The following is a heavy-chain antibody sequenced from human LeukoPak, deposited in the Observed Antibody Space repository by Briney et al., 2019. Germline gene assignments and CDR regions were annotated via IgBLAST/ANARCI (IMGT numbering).Heavy chain of an antibody. CDR2: IRSKAYGGTT. Sequence: PGGSLRLSCAASGFTFGDYAMSWVRQALGKGLEWVGFIRSKAYGGTTEYAASVKGRFTISRDDSKSIAYLQMNSLKTEDTAVYYCTTQVVPAPNWGQGTLVTVSS. V-gene: IGHV3-49*04. J-gene: IGHJ4*02. CDR1: GFTFGDYA. D-gene: IGHD2-2*01. CDR3: TTQVVPAPN.